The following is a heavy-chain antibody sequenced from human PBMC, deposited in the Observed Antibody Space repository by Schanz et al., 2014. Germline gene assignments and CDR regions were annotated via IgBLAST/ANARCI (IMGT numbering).Heavy chain of an antibody. D-gene: IGHD4-17*01. J-gene: IGHJ4*02. V-gene: IGHV1-46*01. CDR2: INPSGGST. CDR3: ARGYGDSTTDF. CDR1: GYTFTTYY. Sequence: QVQLLQSGAEVKKPGASMKVSCKASGYTFTTYYMLWVRQAPGQGLEWMGIINPSGGSTRYGQKFQGRITVTTDTSTSTVYMELSSLRSEDTAVYYCARGYGDSTTDFWGQGTLVTVSS.